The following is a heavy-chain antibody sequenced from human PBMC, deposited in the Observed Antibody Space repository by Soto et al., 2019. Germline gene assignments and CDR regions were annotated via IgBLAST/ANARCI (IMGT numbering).Heavy chain of an antibody. Sequence: QITLNESGPMQVKPRQTLTLTCTFSGFLLTTSGVGVGWVRQSPGKAPEWLALIYWDDDKRYSPFLKSRLTITKDSSKNQVVLTMADLDPADTGTYYCAHRVLRTVFGLATTTAIYFDSWGQGTPVAVSS. CDR1: GFLLTTSGVG. D-gene: IGHD3-3*01. J-gene: IGHJ4*02. V-gene: IGHV2-5*02. CDR2: IYWDDDK. CDR3: AHRVLRTVFGLATTTAIYFDS.